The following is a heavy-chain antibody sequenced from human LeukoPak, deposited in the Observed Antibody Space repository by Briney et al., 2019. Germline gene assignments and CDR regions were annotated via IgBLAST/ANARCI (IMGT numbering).Heavy chain of an antibody. D-gene: IGHD5-12*01. CDR2: IKKDGSET. CDR3: ARGRYSGTTYYFDY. CDR1: GFTFSTSW. V-gene: IGHV3-7*03. J-gene: IGHJ4*02. Sequence: GGSLRLSCAASGFTFSTSWMSWVRQVPGKGLEWMANIKKDGSETYYVDSVKGRFTISRDNAKNSLYLQMNSLRAEDTAMYYCARGRYSGTTYYFDYWGQGTLVTVSS.